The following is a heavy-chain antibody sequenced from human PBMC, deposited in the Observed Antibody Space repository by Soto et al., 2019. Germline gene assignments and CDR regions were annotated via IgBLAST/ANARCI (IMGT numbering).Heavy chain of an antibody. CDR1: GGTFSSYA. V-gene: IGHV1-69*12. D-gene: IGHD2-21*02. CDR3: ASVAAKYYYFGMDV. CDR2: IIPIFGTA. J-gene: IGHJ6*02. Sequence: QVQLVQSGAEVKKPGSSVKVSCKASGGTFSSYAINWVRQAPGQGLEWMGGIIPIFGTADYAQKFQGRVTITGSESTTPAYMQLTSLPSEAMAVYYCASVAAKYYYFGMDVWGQGTAVTVPS.